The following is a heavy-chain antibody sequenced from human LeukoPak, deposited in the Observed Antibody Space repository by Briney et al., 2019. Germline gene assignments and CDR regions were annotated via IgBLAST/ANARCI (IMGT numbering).Heavy chain of an antibody. D-gene: IGHD4-23*01. CDR3: ARYYGGNSACDY. CDR2: ISSSSSSI. J-gene: IGHJ4*02. Sequence: GGSLRLSCAASGFTFSTYTMNWVRQAPGKGLEWVSFISSSSSSIYYADSVKGRFTISRDNAKNSLYLEMNSLRAEDTAVYYCARYYGGNSACDYWGQGTLVTVSS. CDR1: GFTFSTYT. V-gene: IGHV3-48*01.